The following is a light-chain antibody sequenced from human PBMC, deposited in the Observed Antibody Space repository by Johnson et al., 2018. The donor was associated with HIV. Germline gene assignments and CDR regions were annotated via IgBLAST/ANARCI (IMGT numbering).Light chain of an antibody. V-gene: IGLV1-51*01. Sequence: QSVLTQPPSVSAAPGQKVTISCSGSSSNIGNNYVSWYQQLPGTAPKLLIYDNNKRPSGIPDRFSGSKSGTSATLGITGLQTGDEADYYCGTWDTSLSAGVFGPGTKFSVL. CDR1: SSNIGNNY. CDR3: GTWDTSLSAGV. J-gene: IGLJ1*01. CDR2: DNN.